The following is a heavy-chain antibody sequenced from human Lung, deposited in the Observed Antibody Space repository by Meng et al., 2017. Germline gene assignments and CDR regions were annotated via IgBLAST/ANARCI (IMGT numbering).Heavy chain of an antibody. D-gene: IGHD4-11*01. Sequence: QVRLPQGAAGLLKPSETLSLTCVVSGGSFSDYYWSWIRQPPGKGLEWIGEIKHSGSTNYNPSLESRATISVDTSQNNLSLKLSSVTAADSAVYYCARGPTTMAHDFDYWGQGTLVTVSS. V-gene: IGHV4-34*01. CDR3: ARGPTTMAHDFDY. CDR2: IKHSGST. J-gene: IGHJ4*02. CDR1: GGSFSDYY.